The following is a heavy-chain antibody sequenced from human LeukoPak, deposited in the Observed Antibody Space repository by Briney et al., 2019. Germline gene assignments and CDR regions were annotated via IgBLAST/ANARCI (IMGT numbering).Heavy chain of an antibody. V-gene: IGHV1-69*13. CDR2: IIPIFGTA. D-gene: IGHD3-10*01. CDR3: ARDPMVRGVHNWFDP. J-gene: IGHJ5*02. CDR1: GGTFSSYA. Sequence: GASVKVSCKASGGTFSSYAISWVRQAPGQGLEWMGGIIPIFGTANYAQKFQGRVTITADESTSTAYMELSSLRSEDTAVYYCARDPMVRGVHNWFDPWGQGTLVTVSS.